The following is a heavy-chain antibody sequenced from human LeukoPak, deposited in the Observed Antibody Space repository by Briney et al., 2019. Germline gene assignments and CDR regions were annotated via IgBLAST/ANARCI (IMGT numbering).Heavy chain of an antibody. J-gene: IGHJ5*02. V-gene: IGHV4-31*03. Sequence: PSETLSLTCTVSGGSISSGGYYWSWIRQHPGKGLEWIGYIYYSGSTYYNPSLKSRVTISVDTSKNQFSLKLSSVTAADTAVYYCARDGPGWFDPWGQGTLVTVSS. CDR1: GGSISSGGYY. CDR3: ARDGPGWFDP. CDR2: IYYSGST.